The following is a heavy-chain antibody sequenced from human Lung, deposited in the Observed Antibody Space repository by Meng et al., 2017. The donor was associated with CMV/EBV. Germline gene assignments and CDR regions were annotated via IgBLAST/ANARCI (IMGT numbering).Heavy chain of an antibody. V-gene: IGHV4-4*02. Sequence: QGLLQEAGPGEGHPTWPLSLNCAVAGGSMGSTNWGSWCRQPPGKGLEWIGEIYHSGSTNYNPSLKSRVSISVDKSKNQFSLKLSSVTAADTAVYYCARADKVRFDYWGQGTLVTVSS. J-gene: IGHJ4*02. CDR2: IYHSGST. CDR3: ARADKVRFDY. CDR1: GGSMGSTNW.